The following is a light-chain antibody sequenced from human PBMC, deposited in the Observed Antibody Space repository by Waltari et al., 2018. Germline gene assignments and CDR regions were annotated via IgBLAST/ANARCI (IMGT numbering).Light chain of an antibody. CDR1: QNVNTQ. J-gene: IGKJ2*01. Sequence: ETVMTQSPATLSMSPGDRATLSCTAGQNVNTQFGCYQQKPGQAPRLLFYSASIRAPSIPARFSASGSGTEFTLTITSLQPEDFAVYYCQQYNTWSYTFGQGTKLEIK. V-gene: IGKV3-15*01. CDR2: SAS. CDR3: QQYNTWSYT.